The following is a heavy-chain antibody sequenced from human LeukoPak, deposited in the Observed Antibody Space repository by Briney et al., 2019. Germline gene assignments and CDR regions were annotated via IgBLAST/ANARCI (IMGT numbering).Heavy chain of an antibody. CDR3: ARGGPNYQDTSGYYHPCDY. Sequence: ASVKVSCKASGYTFTGHYMHWVRQAPGQGLEWMGWINPNSGVTNYAQKFQGRVTMTRDTSITTAYMELSSLRSDDTAVYHCARGGPNYQDTSGYYHPCDYWGQGTLVTVPS. CDR1: GYTFTGHY. D-gene: IGHD3-22*01. J-gene: IGHJ4*02. V-gene: IGHV1-2*02. CDR2: INPNSGVT.